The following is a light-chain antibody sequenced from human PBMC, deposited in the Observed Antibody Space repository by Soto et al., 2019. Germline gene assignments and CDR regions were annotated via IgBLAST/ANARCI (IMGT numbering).Light chain of an antibody. Sequence: EIVMTQSPATLSVSPGARATLSCRASQSVSSNLAWFQQKPGQAPRLLIYGASTRATGIPARFSGSGSGTEFALTISSLRSEDSAVYYCQQYQNLWTVGQGTKVDIK. J-gene: IGKJ1*01. CDR2: GAS. V-gene: IGKV3-15*01. CDR1: QSVSSN. CDR3: QQYQNLWT.